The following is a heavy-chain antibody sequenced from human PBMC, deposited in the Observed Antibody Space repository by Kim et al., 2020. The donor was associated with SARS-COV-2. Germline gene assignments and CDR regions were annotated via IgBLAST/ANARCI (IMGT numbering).Heavy chain of an antibody. CDR3: TTLISAAGRGY. CDR1: GFPFSNVW. Sequence: GGSLRLSCAASGFPFSNVWMSWVRQAPGRGLECVGRIKSKTDGEATDYAAPVKGRFTMSRDDSKNTLHLQMNSLETEDTGVYYCTTLISAAGRGYWGQGT. CDR2: IKSKTDGEAT. D-gene: IGHD6-13*01. V-gene: IGHV3-15*01. J-gene: IGHJ4*02.